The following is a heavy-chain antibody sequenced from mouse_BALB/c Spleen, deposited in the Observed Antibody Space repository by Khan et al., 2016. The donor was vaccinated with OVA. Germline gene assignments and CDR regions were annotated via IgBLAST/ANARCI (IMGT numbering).Heavy chain of an antibody. Sequence: EVQLQESGPSLVKPPQTLSLTCSVTGDSITSGYWFWIRKFPGNKLEYMGYILYSGSTSYNPSLKSRISITRHTSQNQYYLQLNSGTTEDTATYDCARSTYRYAFAYWGQGTLVTVSA. D-gene: IGHD2-14*01. CDR1: GDSITSGY. CDR2: ILYSGST. V-gene: IGHV3-8*02. CDR3: ARSTYRYAFAY. J-gene: IGHJ3*01.